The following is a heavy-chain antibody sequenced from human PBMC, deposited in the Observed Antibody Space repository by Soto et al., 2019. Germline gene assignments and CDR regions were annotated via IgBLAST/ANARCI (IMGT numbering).Heavy chain of an antibody. CDR2: VSPYNGNT. CDR3: VRGGILEANRPYYYYGLDV. V-gene: IGHV1-18*01. J-gene: IGHJ6*02. CDR1: GYTFSTYG. D-gene: IGHD1-1*01. Sequence: ASVKVSCKVFGYTFSTYGLSWVRQAPGQGLEWMGWVSPYNGNTYYAPGLQGRVTMTTDTSTNTAYMSLRSLRSDDTAIYYCVRGGILEANRPYYYYGLDVWGQGTPVTV.